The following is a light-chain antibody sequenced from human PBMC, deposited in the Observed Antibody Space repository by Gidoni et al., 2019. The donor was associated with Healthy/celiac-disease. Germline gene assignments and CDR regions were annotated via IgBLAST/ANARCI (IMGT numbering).Light chain of an antibody. Sequence: IQLTQSPSSLSASVGDRVTITCRASQGIRSYLAWYQQKPGKAPKLLIYAASTLQSGVPSRFSGSGSGTDFTLNISSLQPEDFATYYCLQLNSYPRRFGPGTKVDIK. CDR1: QGIRSY. CDR3: LQLNSYPRR. V-gene: IGKV1-9*01. J-gene: IGKJ3*01. CDR2: AAS.